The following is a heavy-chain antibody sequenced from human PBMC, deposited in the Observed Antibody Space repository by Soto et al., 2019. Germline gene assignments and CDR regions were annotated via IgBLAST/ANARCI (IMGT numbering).Heavy chain of an antibody. Sequence: QVQLVESGGGVVQPGRSLRLSCAASGFTFSSYGMHWVRQAPGKGLEWVAVISYDGSNKYYADSVKGRFTISRDNSKNTLYLQMNSLRAEDTAVYYCAKDRLKYYDLLTGYSPDLGMDVWGQGTTVTVSS. V-gene: IGHV3-30*18. CDR2: ISYDGSNK. J-gene: IGHJ6*02. CDR3: AKDRLKYYDLLTGYSPDLGMDV. CDR1: GFTFSSYG. D-gene: IGHD3-9*01.